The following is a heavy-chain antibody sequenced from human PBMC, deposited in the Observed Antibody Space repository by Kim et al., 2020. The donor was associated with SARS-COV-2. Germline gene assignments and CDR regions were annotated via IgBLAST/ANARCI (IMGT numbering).Heavy chain of an antibody. CDR1: GLAFNNAW. J-gene: IGHJ4*02. V-gene: IGHV3-15*01. CDR3: ARFGYKYSVDD. Sequence: GGSLRLSCAASGLAFNNAWMSWLRQAPGKGLEWVGHIRRNADGGTTDYATSVKGRFTISRDDSEDTLYLQMNSLKTEDTAVYYCARFGYKYSVDDWGQGTLGTVSA. CDR2: IRRNADGGTT. D-gene: IGHD5-18*01.